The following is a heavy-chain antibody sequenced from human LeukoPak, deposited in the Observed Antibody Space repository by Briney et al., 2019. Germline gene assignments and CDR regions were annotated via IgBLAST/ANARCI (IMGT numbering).Heavy chain of an antibody. CDR2: ISDNDYSK. CDR3: AKETVAAPPIDY. CDR1: GFTFSSYA. J-gene: IGHJ4*02. D-gene: IGHD6-19*01. Sequence: GGSLRLSCAASGFTFSSYAMSWVRQAPGKGLEWVSAISDNDYSKYYADSVKGRFTISRDNSKNTLYLQMNSLRAEDTAVYYCAKETVAAPPIDYWGQGTLVTVSS. V-gene: IGHV3-23*01.